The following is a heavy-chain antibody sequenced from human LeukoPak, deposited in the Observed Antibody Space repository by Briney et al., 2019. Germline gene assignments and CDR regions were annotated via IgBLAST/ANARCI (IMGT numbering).Heavy chain of an antibody. D-gene: IGHD6-13*01. V-gene: IGHV1-2*02. Sequence: EASVKVSFKASGYTFTGFYMHWVRQAPGQGLEWMGWINPKSGGTNYAQQFQGRVTMTSDTSINTAYMELSSLRFDDTALYYCARVAASGTAYWGQGTLVTVSS. CDR2: INPKSGGT. CDR1: GYTFTGFY. CDR3: ARVAASGTAY. J-gene: IGHJ4*02.